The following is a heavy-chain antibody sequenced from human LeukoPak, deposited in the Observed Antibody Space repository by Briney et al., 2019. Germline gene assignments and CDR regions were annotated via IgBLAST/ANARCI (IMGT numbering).Heavy chain of an antibody. CDR1: GGSFSGYY. J-gene: IGHJ6*03. CDR3: ARGSLFFYYYMDV. Sequence: SETLSLTCAVYGGSFSGYYWSWIRQPPGKGLEWIGEINHSGSTNYNPSLKSRVTISVDTSKNQFSLKLSSVNAADTAVYYCARGSLFFYYYMDVWGKGTTVTVSS. V-gene: IGHV4-34*01. D-gene: IGHD3-10*01. CDR2: INHSGST.